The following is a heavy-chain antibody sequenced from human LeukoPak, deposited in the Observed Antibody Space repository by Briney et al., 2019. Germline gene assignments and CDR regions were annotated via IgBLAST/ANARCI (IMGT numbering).Heavy chain of an antibody. Sequence: GGSLRLSCAASGFTFSSYGMHWVRQAPGKGLEWVAVIWYDGSNKYYADSVKGRFTISRDNSKNTLYLQMNSLRAEDTAVYYCARGAGRYFDWFDPWGQGTLVTVSS. D-gene: IGHD3-9*01. J-gene: IGHJ5*02. V-gene: IGHV3-33*01. CDR3: ARGAGRYFDWFDP. CDR1: GFTFSSYG. CDR2: IWYDGSNK.